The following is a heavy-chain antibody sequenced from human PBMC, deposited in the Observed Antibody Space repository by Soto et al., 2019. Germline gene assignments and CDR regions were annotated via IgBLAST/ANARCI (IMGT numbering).Heavy chain of an antibody. CDR2: INPNSGGT. Sequence: QVQLVQSGAEVKKPGASVRVSCKTSGYSFAGHYLHWVRQAPGQGLDWMGWINPNSGGTIYAQKFQGRVTMTRDTSISTAYMVLTSLRSDDTAVYYCARDSHYYILTGYSRNAFDMWGRGTVVTVSS. CDR3: ARDSHYYILTGYSRNAFDM. CDR1: GYSFAGHY. D-gene: IGHD3-9*01. J-gene: IGHJ3*02. V-gene: IGHV1-2*02.